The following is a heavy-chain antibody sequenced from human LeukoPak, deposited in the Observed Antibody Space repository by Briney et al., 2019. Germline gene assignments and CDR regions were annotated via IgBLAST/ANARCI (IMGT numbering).Heavy chain of an antibody. V-gene: IGHV1-69*13. D-gene: IGHD3-22*01. CDR3: ARDLNYYYDSSGPVYYYGMDV. CDR2: IIPIFGTA. CDR1: GGTFSSYA. J-gene: IGHJ6*02. Sequence: ASVKVSCKASGGTFSSYAISWVRQAPGQGLEWKGGIIPIFGTANYAQKSQGRVTITADESTRTAYMELSSLGSEDMTVYYCARDLNYYYDSSGPVYYYGMDVSGQGTTVTVSS.